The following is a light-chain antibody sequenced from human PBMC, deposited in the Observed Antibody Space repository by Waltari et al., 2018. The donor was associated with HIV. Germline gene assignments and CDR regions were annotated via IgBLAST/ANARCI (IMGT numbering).Light chain of an antibody. CDR1: NIGSKS. V-gene: IGLV3-21*02. J-gene: IGLJ2*01. CDR3: QVWDSSSDQEV. Sequence: SPVLTQPPSVSVAPGQTARITCGGNNIGSKSVHWYQQKPGQAPVLVVYDDSGRPSGIPERFSGSNSGNTATLTISRVEAGDEADYYCQVWDSSSDQEVFGGGTKLTVL. CDR2: DDS.